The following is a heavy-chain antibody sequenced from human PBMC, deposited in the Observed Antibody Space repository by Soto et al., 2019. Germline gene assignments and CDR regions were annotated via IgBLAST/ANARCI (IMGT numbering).Heavy chain of an antibody. CDR2: ISYDGSNK. Sequence: QVQLVESGGGVVQPGRSLRLSCAASGFTFSSYAMHWVRQAPGKGLEWVAVISYDGSNKYYADSVKGRFTISRDNYKNKLYLQMNSLRAEDTAVYYCARGDHSIAAAAHYYYYGMDVWGQGTTVTVSS. CDR1: GFTFSSYA. V-gene: IGHV3-30-3*01. CDR3: ARGDHSIAAAAHYYYYGMDV. D-gene: IGHD6-13*01. J-gene: IGHJ6*02.